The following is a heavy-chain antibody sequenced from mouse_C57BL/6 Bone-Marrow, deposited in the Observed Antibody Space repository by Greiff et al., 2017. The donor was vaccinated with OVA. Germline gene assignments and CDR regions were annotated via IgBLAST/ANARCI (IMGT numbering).Heavy chain of an antibody. J-gene: IGHJ3*01. CDR3: TRDDGYYHWFAY. CDR1: GFNIKDDY. CDR2: IDPENGDT. D-gene: IGHD2-3*01. V-gene: IGHV14-4*01. Sequence: EVQLQQSGAELVRPGASVKLSCTASGFNIKDDYMHWVKQRPEQGLEWIGWIDPENGDTEYASKFQGKATITADTSSNTAYLQLSSLTSEDTAVYYCTRDDGYYHWFAYWGQGTLVTVSA.